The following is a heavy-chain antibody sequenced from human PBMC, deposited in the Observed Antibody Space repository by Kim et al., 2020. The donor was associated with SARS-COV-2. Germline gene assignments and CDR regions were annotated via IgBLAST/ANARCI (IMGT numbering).Heavy chain of an antibody. Sequence: GGSLRLSCAASGFTFSTYWMYWVRQAPGKGLLGVYRIKSDGRHPNNADDVKVRLTISRDNAKNTLYLQMNSLRAEDTAVYYCARSSSTSCPCYYMDVWGKGTTVTVSS. CDR2: IKSDGRHP. CDR3: ARSSSTSCPCYYMDV. V-gene: IGHV3-74*01. D-gene: IGHD2-2*01. J-gene: IGHJ6*03. CDR1: GFTFSTYW.